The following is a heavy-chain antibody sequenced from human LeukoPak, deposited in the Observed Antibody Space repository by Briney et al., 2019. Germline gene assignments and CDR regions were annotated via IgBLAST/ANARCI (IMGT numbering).Heavy chain of an antibody. CDR2: INHSGST. CDR1: GGSFSGYY. Sequence: SETLPLTCAVYGGSFSGYYWSWIRQPPGKGLEWIGEINHSGSTNYNPSLKSRVTISVDTSKNQFSLKLSSVTAADTAVYYCARGEWEIGLFFDYWGQGTLVTVSS. D-gene: IGHD1-26*01. J-gene: IGHJ4*02. CDR3: ARGEWEIGLFFDY. V-gene: IGHV4-34*01.